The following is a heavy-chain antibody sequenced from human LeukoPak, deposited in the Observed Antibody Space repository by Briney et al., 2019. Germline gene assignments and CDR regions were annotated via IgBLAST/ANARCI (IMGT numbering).Heavy chain of an antibody. CDR1: GGSISSGSYY. CDR2: IYTSGST. D-gene: IGHD3-3*01. V-gene: IGHV4-61*02. Sequence: SETLSLTCTVSGGSISSGSYYWSWIRQPAGKGLEWIGRIYTSGSTNYNPSLKSRVTISVDTSKNQFSLKLSSVTAADTAVYYCARDLTYDFWSGYTTPRAWFDPWGQGTLVTVSS. J-gene: IGHJ5*02. CDR3: ARDLTYDFWSGYTTPRAWFDP.